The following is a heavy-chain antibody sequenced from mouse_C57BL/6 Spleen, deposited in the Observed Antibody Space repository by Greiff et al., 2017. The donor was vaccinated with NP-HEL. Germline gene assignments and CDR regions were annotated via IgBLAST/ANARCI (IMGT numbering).Heavy chain of an antibody. CDR2: IDPENGDT. Sequence: EVQLQQSGAELVRPGASVKLSCTASGFNIKDDYMHWVKQRPEQGLEWIGWIDPENGDTEYASKFQGKATITADTSSNTAYLQLSSLTSEDTAVYYCTTWTVVADEGYAMDYWGQGTSVTVSS. J-gene: IGHJ4*01. CDR3: TTWTVVADEGYAMDY. D-gene: IGHD1-1*01. CDR1: GFNIKDDY. V-gene: IGHV14-4*01.